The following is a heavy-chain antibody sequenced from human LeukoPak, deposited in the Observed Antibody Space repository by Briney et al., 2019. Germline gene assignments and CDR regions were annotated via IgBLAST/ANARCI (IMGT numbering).Heavy chain of an antibody. CDR1: GGTISRYY. V-gene: IGHV4-59*01. D-gene: IGHD2-2*01. CDR3: ALGDCSSTSCYVFYY. Sequence: SETLSLTCTVSGGTISRYYWSWIRQPPGKGLEGIGYIFNSGSTNYNPSLKSRVTISVDTSKNQFSLKLSSVTASDTVVYFCALGDCSSTSCYVFYYWGQGTLVTVSS. J-gene: IGHJ4*02. CDR2: IFNSGST.